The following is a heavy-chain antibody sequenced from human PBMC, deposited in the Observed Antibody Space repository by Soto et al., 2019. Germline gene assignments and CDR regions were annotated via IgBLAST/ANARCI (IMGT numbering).Heavy chain of an antibody. CDR1: GGPFSGYY. CDR2: INHSGST. D-gene: IGHD1-1*01. V-gene: IGHV4-34*01. Sequence: SETLSLTFAVYGGPFSGYYWSWIRQPPGKGLEWIGEINHSGSTNYNPSLKSRVTISADTSKNQFSLKLSSVTAADTAVYYCARPTKPTRGLDYWGQGTLVTVS. J-gene: IGHJ4*02. CDR3: ARPTKPTRGLDY.